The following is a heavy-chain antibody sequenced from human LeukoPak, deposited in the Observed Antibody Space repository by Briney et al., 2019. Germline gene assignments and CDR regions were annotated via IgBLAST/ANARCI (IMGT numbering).Heavy chain of an antibody. V-gene: IGHV2-70*01. Sequence: SGPTLVNPTQTLTLTCTFSGFSLSTSGMCVSWIRQPPGKALEWLALIDWDDDKYYSTSLKTRLTISKDTSKNQVVLTMTNMDPVDTATYYCARTPLYSSSWNWFDPWGQGTLVTVSS. D-gene: IGHD6-13*01. J-gene: IGHJ5*02. CDR3: ARTPLYSSSWNWFDP. CDR1: GFSLSTSGMC. CDR2: IDWDDDK.